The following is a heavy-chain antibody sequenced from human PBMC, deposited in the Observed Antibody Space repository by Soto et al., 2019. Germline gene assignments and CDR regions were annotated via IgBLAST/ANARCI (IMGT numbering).Heavy chain of an antibody. Sequence: QVQLVESGGGVVQPGTSLRLSCAASGFTFSSYAMHWVRQAPGKGLEWVAFISYDGSNKYYADSVKGRFTISRDNSKNTLYLQMNSPRAEDTAVYYCATKLSSGWYLYFDYWGQGTLVTVSS. J-gene: IGHJ4*02. V-gene: IGHV3-30-3*01. CDR3: ATKLSSGWYLYFDY. CDR2: ISYDGSNK. CDR1: GFTFSSYA. D-gene: IGHD6-19*01.